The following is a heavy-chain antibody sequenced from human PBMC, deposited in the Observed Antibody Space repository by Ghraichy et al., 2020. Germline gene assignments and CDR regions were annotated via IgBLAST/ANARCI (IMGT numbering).Heavy chain of an antibody. D-gene: IGHD3-16*01. CDR3: ARWGPRDFTGSNWYDS. J-gene: IGHJ5*01. CDR2: IFHTGFD. V-gene: IGHV4-59*11. Sequence: SETLSLTCSVSGDSIRSHYWSWFRQSPGKGLEGIGYIFHTGFDNYNPSLNSLVAMSLATSKNTFSLIVDSVTTAVTAMYYCARWGPRDFTGSNWYDSWGQGILVIVSS. CDR1: GDSIRSHY.